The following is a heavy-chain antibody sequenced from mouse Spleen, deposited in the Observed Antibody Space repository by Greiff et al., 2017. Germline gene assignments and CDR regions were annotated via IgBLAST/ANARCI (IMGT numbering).Heavy chain of an antibody. J-gene: IGHJ3*01. D-gene: IGHD1-1*01. CDR3: ARPITTVVAPGFAY. Sequence: VQVVESGAELVRPGVSVKISCKGSGYTFTDYAMHWVKQSHAKSLEWIGVISTYYGDASYNQKFKGKATMTVDKSSSTAYMELARLTSEDSAIYYCARPITTVVAPGFAYWGQGTLVTVSA. CDR2: ISTYYGDA. V-gene: IGHV1S137*01. CDR1: GYTFTDYA.